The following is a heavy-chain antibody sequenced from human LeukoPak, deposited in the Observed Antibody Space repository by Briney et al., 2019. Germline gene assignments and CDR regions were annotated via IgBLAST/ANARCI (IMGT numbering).Heavy chain of an antibody. V-gene: IGHV3-21*01. Sequence: GGSLRLSCAASGFTFSSYSMNWVRQAPGKGLEWVSSISSSSYIYYADSVKGRFTISRDNAKNSLYLQMNSLRAEDTAVYYCARDLGYCSGGSCYYYGYWGQGTLVTVSS. CDR2: ISSSSYI. CDR3: ARDLGYCSGGSCYYYGY. J-gene: IGHJ4*02. D-gene: IGHD2-15*01. CDR1: GFTFSSYS.